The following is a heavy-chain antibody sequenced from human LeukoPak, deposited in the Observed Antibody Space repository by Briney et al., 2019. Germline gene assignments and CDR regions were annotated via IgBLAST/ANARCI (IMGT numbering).Heavy chain of an antibody. CDR3: ARGDWYFDL. Sequence: GGSLRLSCAASGFTSSRYGMHWVRQAPGKGLEWVAVISYDGSNKYYADSVKGRFTISRDNSKNTLYLQMNSLRAEDTAVYYCARGDWYFDLWGRGTLVTVSS. V-gene: IGHV3-30*03. J-gene: IGHJ2*01. CDR2: ISYDGSNK. CDR1: GFTSSRYG.